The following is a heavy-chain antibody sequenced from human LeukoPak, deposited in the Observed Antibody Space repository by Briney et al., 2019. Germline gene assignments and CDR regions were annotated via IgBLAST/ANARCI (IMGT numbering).Heavy chain of an antibody. D-gene: IGHD5-24*01. CDR1: GFTFCSYV. V-gene: IGHV3-33*01. CDR2: IWYDGSNK. Sequence: GGSLRPSCAASGFTFCSYVSHCVRQAPGKGLEWVAVIWYDGSNKHYADSVKGRFTISRDNAKNTLYLQMNRLRAEDTAVYYCAREGQTPTIRLYYSETWGPGHLVTVSS. J-gene: IGHJ4*02. CDR3: AREGQTPTIRLYYSET.